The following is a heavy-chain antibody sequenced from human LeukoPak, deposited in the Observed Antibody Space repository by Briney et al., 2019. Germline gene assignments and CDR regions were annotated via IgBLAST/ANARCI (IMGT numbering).Heavy chain of an antibody. Sequence: ASVKVSCKVSGYTLTELSMHWVRQAPGKGLEWMGGFDPEDGETIYAQKFQGRVTMTEDTSTDTAYMELSSLRSEDTAVYYCATIVLGGNWFDPWGQGTLVTVPS. V-gene: IGHV1-24*01. CDR3: ATIVLGGNWFDP. J-gene: IGHJ5*02. D-gene: IGHD2-8*02. CDR2: FDPEDGET. CDR1: GYTLTELS.